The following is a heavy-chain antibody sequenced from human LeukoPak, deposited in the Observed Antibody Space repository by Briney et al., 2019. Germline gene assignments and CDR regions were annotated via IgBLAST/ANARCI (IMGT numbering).Heavy chain of an antibody. V-gene: IGHV3-48*03. D-gene: IGHD6-19*01. CDR2: IASSGTTI. Sequence: GGSLRLSCAVSGFPFSVYEMNWARQAPGKGLEWVSNIASSGTTIYYADSVKGRFSISRDNAMSSLYLQMNSLRVEDTAVYYCALLAVASDFDYWSQGALVTVSS. CDR1: GFPFSVYE. CDR3: ALLAVASDFDY. J-gene: IGHJ4*02.